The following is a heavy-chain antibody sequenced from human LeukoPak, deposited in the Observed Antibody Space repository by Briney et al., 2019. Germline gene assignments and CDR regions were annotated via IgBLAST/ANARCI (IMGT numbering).Heavy chain of an antibody. V-gene: IGHV3-30*04. CDR2: ISYDGSNK. CDR3: ARRGRYFDWLPSDAFDI. D-gene: IGHD3-9*01. CDR1: GFTFSSYA. J-gene: IGHJ3*02. Sequence: PGGSLRLSCAASGFTFSSYAMHWVRQAPGKGLEWVAVISYDGSNKYYADSVKGRFTISRDNSKNTLYLQMNSLRAEDTAVYYCARRGRYFDWLPSDAFDIWGQGTMVTVSS.